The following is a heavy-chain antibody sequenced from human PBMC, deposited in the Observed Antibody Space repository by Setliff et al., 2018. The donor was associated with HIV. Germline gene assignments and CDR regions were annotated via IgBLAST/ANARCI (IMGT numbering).Heavy chain of an antibody. CDR2: IYTSGRT. CDR3: ASLFHDTSAPWLYYFDY. J-gene: IGHJ4*02. Sequence: SETLSLTCTVSGGSMSTYYWSWIRQPPGKGLEWIGYIYTSGRTNYNPSLKSRVTISVDRSKNQFSLNLSSVTAADTALYYCASLFHDTSAPWLYYFDYWGQGTLVTVSS. V-gene: IGHV4-4*08. D-gene: IGHD3-22*01. CDR1: GGSMSTYY.